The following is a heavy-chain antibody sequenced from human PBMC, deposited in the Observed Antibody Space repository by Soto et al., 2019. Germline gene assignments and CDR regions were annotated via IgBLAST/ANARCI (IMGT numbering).Heavy chain of an antibody. Sequence: QVQLVESGGGVVQPGRSLRLSCAASGFTFSNYGMHWVRQAPGKGLEWVAVISYDGSNKYYADSVKGRFSSSSDNSKNTQYLQMNSLGAEDTAVYYGAKGDWFDPWGQGTLVTVSS. V-gene: IGHV3-30*18. CDR2: ISYDGSNK. J-gene: IGHJ5*02. CDR3: AKGDWFDP. CDR1: GFTFSNYG.